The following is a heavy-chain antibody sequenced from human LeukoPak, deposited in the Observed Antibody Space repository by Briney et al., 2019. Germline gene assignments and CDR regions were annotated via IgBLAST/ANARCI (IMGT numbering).Heavy chain of an antibody. CDR2: ISGSGGST. CDR3: AKDLDYYGSGSDPVFDY. Sequence: PRGSLRLSCAASGFTFSSYAMSWVRQAPGKGLEWVSAISGSGGSTYYADSVKGRFTISRDNSKNTLYLQMNSLRAEDTAVYYCAKDLDYYGSGSDPVFDYWGQGTLVTASS. J-gene: IGHJ4*02. CDR1: GFTFSSYA. D-gene: IGHD3-10*01. V-gene: IGHV3-23*01.